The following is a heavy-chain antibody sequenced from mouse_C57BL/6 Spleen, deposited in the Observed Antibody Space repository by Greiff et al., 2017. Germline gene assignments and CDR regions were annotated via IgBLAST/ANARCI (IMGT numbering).Heavy chain of an antibody. V-gene: IGHV6-3*01. D-gene: IGHD2-3*01. Sequence: DVKLVESGGGLVQPGGSMKLSCVASGFTFSNYWMNWVRQSPEKGLEWVAQIRLKSDNYATHYAESVKGRFTISRDDSKSSVYLQMNNLRAEDTGIYYCTGSGYYPYYYAMDYWGQGTSVTVSS. CDR2: IRLKSDNYAT. J-gene: IGHJ4*01. CDR3: TGSGYYPYYYAMDY. CDR1: GFTFSNYW.